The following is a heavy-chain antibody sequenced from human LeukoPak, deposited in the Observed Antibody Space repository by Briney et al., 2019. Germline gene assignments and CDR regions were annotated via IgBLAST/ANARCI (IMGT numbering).Heavy chain of an antibody. CDR1: GGSISSGDYY. D-gene: IGHD3-22*01. V-gene: IGHV4-30-4*01. J-gene: IGHJ5*02. CDR3: ARPYYYDSRIDP. CDR2: MYYSGST. Sequence: SETLSLTCTVSGGSISSGDYYWSWIRQPPGKGLEWIAYMYYSGSTYYNPSLKSRVTMSADTSKNQPSLKLSSVTAADAAVYYCARPYYYDSRIDPWGQGILVTVSS.